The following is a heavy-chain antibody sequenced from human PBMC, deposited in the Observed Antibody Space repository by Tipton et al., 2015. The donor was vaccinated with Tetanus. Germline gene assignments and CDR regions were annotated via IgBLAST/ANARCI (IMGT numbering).Heavy chain of an antibody. CDR2: VYYNGNT. CDR1: GASIGSGSFY. V-gene: IGHV4-39*01. Sequence: TLSLTCTVSGASIGSGSFYWAWIRQPPGKGLEWIGNVYYNGNTYYLSSLETRATISADTSKNQFSLSLRSVTAADTAVYYCARQADNWFDPWGQGILVTVSS. D-gene: IGHD2-15*01. CDR3: ARQADNWFDP. J-gene: IGHJ5*02.